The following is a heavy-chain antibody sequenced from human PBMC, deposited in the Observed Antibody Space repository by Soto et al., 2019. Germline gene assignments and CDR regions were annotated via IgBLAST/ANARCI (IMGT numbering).Heavy chain of an antibody. CDR3: ARDPYNWNDVSSYYGMDV. V-gene: IGHV3-48*01. CDR2: ISSSSSTI. D-gene: IGHD1-1*01. J-gene: IGHJ6*02. Sequence: PGGSLRLSCAASGFTFSSYSMNWVRQAPGKGLEWVSYISSSSSTIYYADSVKGRFTISRDNAKNSLYLQMNSLRAEDTAVYYCARDPYNWNDVSSYYGMDVWGQGTTVTVSS. CDR1: GFTFSSYS.